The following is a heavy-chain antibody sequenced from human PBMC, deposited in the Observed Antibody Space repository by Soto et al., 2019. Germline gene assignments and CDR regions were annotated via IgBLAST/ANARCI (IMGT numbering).Heavy chain of an antibody. CDR2: INHSGST. CDR1: GGSFSGYY. V-gene: IGHV4-34*01. D-gene: IGHD6-13*01. J-gene: IGHJ5*02. CDR3: ARPRIAAAGTRNWFDP. Sequence: PSETLSLTCAVYGGSFSGYYWSGIRQPPGKGLEWIGEINHSGSTNYNPSLKSRVTISVDTSKNQFSLKLSSVTAADTAVYYCARPRIAAAGTRNWFDPWGQGTLVTVSS.